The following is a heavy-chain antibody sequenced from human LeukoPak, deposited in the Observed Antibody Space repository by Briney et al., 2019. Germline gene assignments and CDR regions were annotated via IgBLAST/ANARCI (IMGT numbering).Heavy chain of an antibody. Sequence: GGSLRLSCAASGFTFSSYGMHWVRQAPGKGLEWVAFIRYDGRIKYYADSVKGRFTISRDNAKNSLYLQMNSLRAEDTAVYYCARVKLTRRGNEGSYCSGGSCDDYYYYMDVWGKGTTVTVSS. D-gene: IGHD2-15*01. CDR3: ARVKLTRRGNEGSYCSGGSCDDYYYYMDV. CDR1: GFTFSSYG. J-gene: IGHJ6*03. CDR2: IRYDGRIK. V-gene: IGHV3-30*02.